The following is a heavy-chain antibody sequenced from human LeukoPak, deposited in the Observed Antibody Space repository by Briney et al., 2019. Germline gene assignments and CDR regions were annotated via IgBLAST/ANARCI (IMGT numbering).Heavy chain of an antibody. Sequence: GGSLRLSCAASGFTFSSYSMNWVRQAPGKGLEWVSSISSSSYIYYADSVKGRFTISRDNAKNSLYLQMNSLRAEDTAVYFCARGIYTSSPRNPKNFFDYWGQGTLVTVS. V-gene: IGHV3-21*01. CDR1: GFTFSSYS. D-gene: IGHD2-2*02. CDR2: ISSSSYI. J-gene: IGHJ4*02. CDR3: ARGIYTSSPRNPKNFFDY.